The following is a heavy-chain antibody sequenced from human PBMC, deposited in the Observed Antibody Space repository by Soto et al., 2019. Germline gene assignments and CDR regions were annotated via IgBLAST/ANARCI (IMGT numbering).Heavy chain of an antibody. D-gene: IGHD6-13*01. CDR3: ERVVGSSWYSDY. V-gene: IGHV3-33*01. Sequence: QVQLVESGGGVVQPGRSLRLYCAASGFAFSSYGMHWVRQDPGNGLEWGAVVWYDGRNKYYADAVKGRFTISRDKSKNTLNLHINSLRAEAMAVYSCERVVGSSWYSDYWRQGTLVTVSS. CDR1: GFAFSSYG. J-gene: IGHJ4*02. CDR2: VWYDGRNK.